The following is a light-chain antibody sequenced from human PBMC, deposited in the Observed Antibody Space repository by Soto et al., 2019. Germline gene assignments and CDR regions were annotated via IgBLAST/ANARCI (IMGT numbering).Light chain of an antibody. Sequence: AIQMTQSPSSLSASVGDRVTITCRASQGIRNDLGWYQQKPGKAPKLLIYAASSLQSGVPSRFSGSGSGTDFTLTISSXXPEDFATYYCLQDYNYPRTFGQGTKVEI. CDR1: QGIRND. CDR3: LQDYNYPRT. CDR2: AAS. J-gene: IGKJ1*01. V-gene: IGKV1-6*01.